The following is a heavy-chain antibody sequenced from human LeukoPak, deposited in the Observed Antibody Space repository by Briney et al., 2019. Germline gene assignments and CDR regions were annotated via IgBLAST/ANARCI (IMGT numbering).Heavy chain of an antibody. D-gene: IGHD1-26*01. CDR3: ARARSIVGATGALYNGMDV. J-gene: IGHJ6*02. Sequence: ASVKVSCKASGGTFSSYTITWVRQAPGQGLEWMGRIIPMVDIANYAQNFQGRVTITADKSTSTAYMELTSLRSEDTAVYYCARARSIVGATGALYNGMDVWGQGTTVTVSS. V-gene: IGHV1-69*02. CDR1: GGTFSSYT. CDR2: IIPMVDIA.